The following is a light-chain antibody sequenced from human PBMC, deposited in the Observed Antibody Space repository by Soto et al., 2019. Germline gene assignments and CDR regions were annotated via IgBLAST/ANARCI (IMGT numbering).Light chain of an antibody. CDR3: QQYNNSPLT. J-gene: IGKJ4*01. Sequence: EIVLTQSPGTLSLSPGERATLSCRASQSVSSRYLAWYQPTPGQAPRVXIYGASTRATGILARFSCSGAGTECTRTISSLQSEDVAVYYCQQYNNSPLTFGGGTKVDIK. V-gene: IGKV3-15*01. CDR2: GAS. CDR1: QSVSSRY.